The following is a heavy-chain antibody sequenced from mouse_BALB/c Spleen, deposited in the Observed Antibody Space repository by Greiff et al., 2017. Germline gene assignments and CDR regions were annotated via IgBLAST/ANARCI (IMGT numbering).Heavy chain of an antibody. CDR3: TQEKHYYGSVYAMDY. Sequence: EVQLQQSGTVLARPGASVKMSCKASGYTFTSYWMHWVKQRPGQGLEWIGAIYPGNSDTSYNQKFKGKAKLTAVTSTSTAYMELSSLTNEDSAVYYCTQEKHYYGSVYAMDYWGQGTSVTVSS. CDR1: GYTFTSYW. D-gene: IGHD1-1*01. V-gene: IGHV1-5*01. J-gene: IGHJ4*01. CDR2: IYPGNSDT.